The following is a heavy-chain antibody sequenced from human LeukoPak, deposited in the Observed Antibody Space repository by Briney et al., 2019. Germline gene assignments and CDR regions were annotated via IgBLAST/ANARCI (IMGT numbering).Heavy chain of an antibody. CDR1: GFTFSSYW. J-gene: IGHJ4*02. CDR3: ARAGKSADSSGYYHQQIDY. D-gene: IGHD3-22*01. V-gene: IGHV3-74*01. CDR2: INSDGSST. Sequence: PGRSLRLSCAASGFTFSSYWMHWVRQAPGKGLVWVSRINSDGSSTSYADSVKGRFTISRDNAKNTLYLQMNSLRAEDTAVYYCARAGKSADSSGYYHQQIDYWGQGTLVTVSS.